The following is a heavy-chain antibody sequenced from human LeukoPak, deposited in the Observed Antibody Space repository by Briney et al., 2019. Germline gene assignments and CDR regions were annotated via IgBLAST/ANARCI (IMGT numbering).Heavy chain of an antibody. CDR1: GYTFTSYD. J-gene: IGHJ4*02. CDR3: ARDRAAAGIGLGY. CDR2: MNPNSGNT. D-gene: IGHD6-13*01. Sequence: ASVTVSCTASGYTFTSYDINWVRQATGQGLEWMGWMNPNSGNTGYAQKFQGRVTITRNTSISTAYMELSSLRSEDTAVYYCARDRAAAGIGLGYWGQGTLVTVSS. V-gene: IGHV1-8*03.